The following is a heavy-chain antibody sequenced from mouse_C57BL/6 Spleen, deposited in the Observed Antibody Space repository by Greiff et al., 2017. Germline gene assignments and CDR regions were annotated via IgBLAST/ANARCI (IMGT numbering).Heavy chain of an antibody. V-gene: IGHV5-4*01. CDR3: ARENVYGSSYLRYFDV. CDR2: ISDGGSYT. Sequence: EVKLMESGGGLVKPGGSLKLSCAASGFTFSSYAMSWVRQTPEKRLEWVATISDGGSYTYYPDNVKGRFTISRDNAKNNLYLQMSHLKSEDTAMYYCARENVYGSSYLRYFDVWGTGTTVTVSS. J-gene: IGHJ1*03. CDR1: GFTFSSYA. D-gene: IGHD1-1*01.